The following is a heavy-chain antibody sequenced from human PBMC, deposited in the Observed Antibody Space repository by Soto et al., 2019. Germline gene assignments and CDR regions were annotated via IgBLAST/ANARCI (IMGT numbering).Heavy chain of an antibody. V-gene: IGHV3-33*01. J-gene: IGHJ4*02. CDR1: GFPFRSYG. Sequence: HPGGSLRLSCEGSGFPFRSYGIQWVRQAPGKGLEWLGLIWNDGSHAYYADSVKGRFTISRDNSKNTVFLQVSNLRAEDTAVYFCARDQTDSGGYSDSWGQGTLVTVPQ. CDR2: IWNDGSHA. D-gene: IGHD2-15*01. CDR3: ARDQTDSGGYSDS.